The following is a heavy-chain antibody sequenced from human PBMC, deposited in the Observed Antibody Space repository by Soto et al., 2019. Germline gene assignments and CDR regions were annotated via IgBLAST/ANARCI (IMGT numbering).Heavy chain of an antibody. CDR1: GFPFSSYS. V-gene: IGHV3-21*01. J-gene: IGHJ3*02. CDR3: ARDTVIITAFDI. D-gene: IGHD3-22*01. CDR2: ISSSSSYI. Sequence: PGGSLRLSCADSGFPFSSYSMNWVRQAPEKGLEWVSSISSSSSYIYYADSVKGRFTISRDNAKNSLYLQMNSLRAEDTAVYYCARDTVIITAFDIWGQGTMVTVSS.